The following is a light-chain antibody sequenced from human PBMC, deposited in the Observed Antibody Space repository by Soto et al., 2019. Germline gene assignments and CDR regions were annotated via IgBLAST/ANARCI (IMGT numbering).Light chain of an antibody. CDR1: QSVSSSY. CDR3: QQYGSSPTWT. CDR2: GAS. Sequence: EIVLTQSPGTLSLSPGERATLSCRASQSVSSSYLAWYQQKPGQAPRLLIYGASSRATGIPDRFSGSGSGTDFTLTIIRLEPEDFAVYYCQQYGSSPTWTSGQGNKGEIK. J-gene: IGKJ1*01. V-gene: IGKV3-20*01.